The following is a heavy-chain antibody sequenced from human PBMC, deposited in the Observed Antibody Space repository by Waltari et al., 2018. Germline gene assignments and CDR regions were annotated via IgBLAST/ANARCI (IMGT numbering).Heavy chain of an antibody. V-gene: IGHV3-7*01. J-gene: IGHJ2*01. Sequence: EVLLVESGGGLVQPGGSLRLSGAASGLTFSTHWVHWVRRGPGKGREWVANINQDGSVSYHVDSVKGRFTISRDNAKSSLYLQMNSLTAEDTAVYYCAGRNFDLWGRGTLVTVSS. CDR3: AGRNFDL. CDR2: INQDGSVS. CDR1: GLTFSTHW.